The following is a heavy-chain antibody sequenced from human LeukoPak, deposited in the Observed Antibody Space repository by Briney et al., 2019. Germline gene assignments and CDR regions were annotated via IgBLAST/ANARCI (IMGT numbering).Heavy chain of an antibody. J-gene: IGHJ4*02. V-gene: IGHV4-59*12. CDR3: ARDRRIHFDN. CDR1: GGSISSYY. CDR2: IFQSGTS. Sequence: SETLSLTCTVSGGSISSYYWSWIRQPPGKGLEWIGSIFQSGTSYYNPSLKSRVSISVDTSRNQFSLKLSSVTAADTAVYYCARDRRIHFDNWGQGTLVTVSS. D-gene: IGHD2-21*01.